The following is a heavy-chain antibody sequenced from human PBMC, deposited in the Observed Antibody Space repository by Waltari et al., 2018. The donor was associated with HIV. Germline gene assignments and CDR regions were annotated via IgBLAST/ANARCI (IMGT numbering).Heavy chain of an antibody. Sequence: EVQLVQSGAEVKKPGESLKISCKGSGYSFTRYWIGWVRQMPGKGLEWMGIIYPGDSDTRYSPSFQGQVTISADKSISTAYLQWASLKASDTAMYYCARQPTGTKVNWYFDLWGRGTLVTVSS. J-gene: IGHJ2*01. CDR2: IYPGDSDT. CDR1: GYSFTRYW. V-gene: IGHV5-51*01. D-gene: IGHD1-1*01. CDR3: ARQPTGTKVNWYFDL.